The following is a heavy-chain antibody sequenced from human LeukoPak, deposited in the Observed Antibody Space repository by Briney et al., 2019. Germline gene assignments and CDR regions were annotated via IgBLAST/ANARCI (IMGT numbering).Heavy chain of an antibody. D-gene: IGHD3-9*01. CDR2: IRYDGSNK. CDR3: AKDAHDILTGYVGY. Sequence: GGSLRLSCAASGFTFSNYAMSWVRQAPGKGLEWVAFIRYDGSNKYYADSVKGRFTISRDNSKNTLYLQMNSLRAEDTAVYYCAKDAHDILTGYVGYWGQGTLVTVSS. CDR1: GFTFSNYA. V-gene: IGHV3-30*02. J-gene: IGHJ4*02.